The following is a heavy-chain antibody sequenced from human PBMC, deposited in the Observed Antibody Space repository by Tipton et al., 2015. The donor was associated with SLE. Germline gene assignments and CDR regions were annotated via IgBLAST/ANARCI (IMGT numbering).Heavy chain of an antibody. CDR2: IYYSGSI. V-gene: IGHV4-59*01. Sequence: LRLSCTVSGGSISSYYWSWIRQPPGKGLEWIGYIYYSGSINYSPSLKSRVTISVDTSKNQFSLKLSSVTAADTAVYYCARGGYLYSGGFDYWGQGTLVTVSP. CDR1: GGSISSYY. CDR3: ARGGYLYSGGFDY. D-gene: IGHD1-26*01. J-gene: IGHJ4*02.